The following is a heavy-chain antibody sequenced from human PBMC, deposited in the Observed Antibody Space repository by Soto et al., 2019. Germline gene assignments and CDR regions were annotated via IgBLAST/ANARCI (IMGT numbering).Heavy chain of an antibody. Sequence: EVQLLESGGGLVQPGESPRLSCADSGFTFSSYAMSWVRQAPGRGLEWVSIISGNGGSTYYAASVKGRFTISRDNTKNTLYLQMDSLTAEDTAVYYCAKGSEFSNSYTLDFDFWGQGALVTVSS. CDR2: ISGNGGST. V-gene: IGHV3-23*01. CDR1: GFTFSSYA. CDR3: AKGSEFSNSYTLDFDF. J-gene: IGHJ4*02. D-gene: IGHD6-6*01.